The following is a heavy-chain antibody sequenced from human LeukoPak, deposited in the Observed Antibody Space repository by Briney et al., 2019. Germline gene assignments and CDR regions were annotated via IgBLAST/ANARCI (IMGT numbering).Heavy chain of an antibody. V-gene: IGHV4-59*08. D-gene: IGHD6-19*01. J-gene: IGHJ4*02. Sequence: SETLSLTCTVSGGSISSYYWSWIRQPPGKGLEWIGYIYYSGSTNYNPSLKSRVTISVDTSKNQFSLKLSSVTAADTAVYYCVSEDSSGWYRVDYWGQGTLVTVSS. CDR2: IYYSGST. CDR3: VSEDSSGWYRVDY. CDR1: GGSISSYY.